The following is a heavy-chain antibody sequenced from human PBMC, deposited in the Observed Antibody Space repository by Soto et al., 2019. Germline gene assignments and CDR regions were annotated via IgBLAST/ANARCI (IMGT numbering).Heavy chain of an antibody. Sequence: PGGSLRLSCAASGFTFSSYAMHWVRQAPGKGLEWVAVISYDGSNKYYADSVKGRFTISRDDSKNTLYLQMNSLRAEDTAVYYCARDPDSSGYYPLNWFDPWGQGTLVTVSS. J-gene: IGHJ5*02. CDR1: GFTFSSYA. V-gene: IGHV3-30-3*01. CDR3: ARDPDSSGYYPLNWFDP. CDR2: ISYDGSNK. D-gene: IGHD3-22*01.